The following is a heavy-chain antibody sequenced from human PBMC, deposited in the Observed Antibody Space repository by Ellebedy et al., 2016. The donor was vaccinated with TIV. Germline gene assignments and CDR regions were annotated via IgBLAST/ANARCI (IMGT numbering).Heavy chain of an antibody. Sequence: GGSLRPSCAGSGFTVSSSYMTWVRQAPGKGLEWVSVIYSSGDAYYADSVKGRFTISKDSSKNTLDLQMSSLRAEDTAIYYCAQGYRFGLLDYWGQGTLVTVSS. CDR3: AQGYRFGLLDY. CDR1: GFTVSSSY. V-gene: IGHV3-53*01. D-gene: IGHD3/OR15-3a*01. CDR2: IYSSGDA. J-gene: IGHJ4*02.